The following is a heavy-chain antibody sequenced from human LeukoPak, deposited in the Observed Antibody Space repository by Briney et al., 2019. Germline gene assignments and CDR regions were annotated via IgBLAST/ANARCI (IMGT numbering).Heavy chain of an antibody. V-gene: IGHV3-48*02. CDR1: GFTFSSYS. Sequence: GGSLRLSCAASGFTFSSYSMNWVRQAPGKGLEWVSYISSSSSTIYYADSVKGRFTISRDNAKNSLYLQMNSLRDEDTAVYYCARAGYYDSSGYYKNFDYWGQGTLVTVSS. CDR3: ARAGYYDSSGYYKNFDY. J-gene: IGHJ4*02. CDR2: ISSSSSTI. D-gene: IGHD3-22*01.